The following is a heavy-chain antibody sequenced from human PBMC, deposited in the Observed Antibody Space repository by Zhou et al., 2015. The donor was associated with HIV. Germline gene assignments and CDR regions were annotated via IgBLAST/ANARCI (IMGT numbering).Heavy chain of an antibody. CDR3: ARYYYDSRGFNNPFDY. Sequence: QVQLVQSGAEVKKPGSSVKVSCKASGGTFSSYAISWVRQAPGQGLEWMGGIIPIFGTANYAQKFQGRVTITADKSTSTAYMDLSSLRSEDTAVYYCARYYYDSRGFNNPFDYWGQGTLVTVSS. J-gene: IGHJ4*02. V-gene: IGHV1-69*06. CDR2: IIPIFGTA. CDR1: GGTFSSYA. D-gene: IGHD3-22*01.